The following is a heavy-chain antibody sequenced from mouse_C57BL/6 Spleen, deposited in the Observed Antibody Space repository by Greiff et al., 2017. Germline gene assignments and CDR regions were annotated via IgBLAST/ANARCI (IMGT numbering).Heavy chain of an antibody. CDR3: AREALASYDGSSY. D-gene: IGHD2-3*01. CDR2: IYPRRGNT. J-gene: IGHJ2*01. V-gene: IGHV1-81*01. Sequence: VQLQQSGAELARPGASVQLSCKASGYTFTSSGLSWVKQRTGQGLAWIGGIYPRRGNTYYNGKFKGKATLTADKSSSTAYMDLRSLTSAGSAVYFCAREALASYDGSSYWGQGTTLTVSS. CDR1: GYTFTSSG.